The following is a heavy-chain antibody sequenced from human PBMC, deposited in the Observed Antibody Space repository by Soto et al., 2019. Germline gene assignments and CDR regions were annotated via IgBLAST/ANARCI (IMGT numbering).Heavy chain of an antibody. J-gene: IGHJ4*02. CDR3: ARDFDDSSGYYYGY. CDR1: GFSFSYA. V-gene: IGHV3-23*01. CDR2: ITGGGST. D-gene: IGHD3-22*01. Sequence: GSLRLSCVVSGFSFSYAIIWVRQAPGKGQEWVSGITGGGSTEYAASVKGRFTISRDNSKNTVYLQMNSLRAEDTAVYYCARDFDDSSGYYYGYWGQRTLVTVSS.